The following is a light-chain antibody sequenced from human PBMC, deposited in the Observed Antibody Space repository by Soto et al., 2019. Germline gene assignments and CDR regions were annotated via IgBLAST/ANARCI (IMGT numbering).Light chain of an antibody. CDR3: XXXXXXXLT. Sequence: EIVLTQSPGTLSLSPGERATLSCRASQSVSSSYLAWYQQKPGQAPRLLIYGASSRATGIPDRFSGSGSGTDFTLTISXXEXXXXXXXXXXXXXXXXLTFGPGTKVDIK. CDR1: QSVSSSY. V-gene: IGKV3-20*01. CDR2: GAS. J-gene: IGKJ3*01.